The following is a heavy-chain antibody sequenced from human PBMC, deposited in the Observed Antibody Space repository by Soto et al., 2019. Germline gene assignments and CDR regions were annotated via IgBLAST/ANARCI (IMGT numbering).Heavy chain of an antibody. V-gene: IGHV3-53*01. CDR1: GFSVSSKY. J-gene: IGHJ4*02. CDR2: IYGGGTT. D-gene: IGHD6-19*01. CDR3: VQTTGWPGFDF. Sequence: EVQLVESGGGLIQPGGSLRLSCAASGFSVSSKYMTWVRQAPGKGLEWVAVIYGGGTTYYADSVKGRFTISRDNSKNTLYLQMTSRRAEDTAVYYCVQTTGWPGFDFWGQGTLVIVSS.